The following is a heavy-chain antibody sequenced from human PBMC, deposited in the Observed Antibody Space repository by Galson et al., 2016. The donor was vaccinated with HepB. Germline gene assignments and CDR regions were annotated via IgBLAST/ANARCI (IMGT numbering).Heavy chain of an antibody. CDR2: MDILGDG. D-gene: IGHD6-25*01. V-gene: IGHV3-13*01. J-gene: IGHJ3*02. Sequence: SLRLSCAASGFAFSEYDIHWVRQAAGKGLEWVSAMDILGDGYYSDSVKGRFTISRDTSKNTLYLQMNSLRAEDTAVYYCAKEGGASGYAFDIWGQGTMVTVSS. CDR1: GFAFSEYD. CDR3: AKEGGASGYAFDI.